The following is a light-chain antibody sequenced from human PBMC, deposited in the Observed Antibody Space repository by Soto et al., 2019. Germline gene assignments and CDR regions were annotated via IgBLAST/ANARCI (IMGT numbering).Light chain of an antibody. CDR1: QNVAKSY. CDR2: GAS. V-gene: IGKV3-20*01. Sequence: ETVLTQSPGTLSLSRGERATLSCRASQNVAKSYLAWYQHKPGQGPRLLISGASSRATGIPDRFSGSGSGTDFTLTISRLEPEDFAVYYCLQYASSPLTFGGGTKVEI. J-gene: IGKJ4*01. CDR3: LQYASSPLT.